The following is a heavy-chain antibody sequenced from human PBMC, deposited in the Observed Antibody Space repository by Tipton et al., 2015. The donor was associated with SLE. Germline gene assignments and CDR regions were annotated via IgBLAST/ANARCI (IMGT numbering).Heavy chain of an antibody. CDR3: ARGQKQWLLRGLQY. CDR1: GGSFSGYY. Sequence: TLSLTCAVYGGSFSGYYWSWIRQPPGKGLEWIGYIYYSGNTYYNPSLKSRVTVSVDTSKNQFSLKLTSVTAADTALYYCARGQKQWLLRGLQYWGQGSLVTVSS. V-gene: IGHV4-34*01. D-gene: IGHD6-19*01. CDR2: IYYSGNT. J-gene: IGHJ4*02.